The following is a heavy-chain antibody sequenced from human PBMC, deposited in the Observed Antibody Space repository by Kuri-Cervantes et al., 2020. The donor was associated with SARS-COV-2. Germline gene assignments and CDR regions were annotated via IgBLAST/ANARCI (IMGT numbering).Heavy chain of an antibody. CDR2: IYFSGRT. D-gene: IGHD3-16*02. CDR1: GGSISSSSYY. V-gene: IGHV4-39*01. CDR3: ASLLSYYDYVWGSYRYYYFDY. J-gene: IGHJ4*02. Sequence: GSLRLSCTVSGGSISSSSYYWGWFRHPPGKGLVWIGSIYFSGRTYSNPSLKSRVTISVDTSKNQFSLRLSTVTAADTAVYYCASLLSYYDYVWGSYRYYYFDYWGQGTLVTVSS.